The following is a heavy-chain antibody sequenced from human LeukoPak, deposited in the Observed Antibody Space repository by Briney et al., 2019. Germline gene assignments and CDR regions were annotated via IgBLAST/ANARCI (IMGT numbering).Heavy chain of an antibody. V-gene: IGHV3-23*01. Sequence: GGTLRLSCVASGFTFSSYGMSWVRQAPGKGLEWVSAISGSGGSTYYADSVKGRFTISRDNSKNTLYLQMNSLRAKDTAVYYCAKGSGSYLSPLYYFDYWGQGTPVTVSS. CDR1: GFTFSSYG. J-gene: IGHJ4*02. CDR2: ISGSGGST. D-gene: IGHD1-26*01. CDR3: AKGSGSYLSPLYYFDY.